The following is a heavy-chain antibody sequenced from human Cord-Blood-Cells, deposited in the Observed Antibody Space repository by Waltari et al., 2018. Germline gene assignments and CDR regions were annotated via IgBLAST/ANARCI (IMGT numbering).Heavy chain of an antibody. V-gene: IGHV4-34*01. CDR3: AREHNAFDI. J-gene: IGHJ3*02. Sequence: QVQLQQWGAGLLKPSETLSLTCAAYGGSFSGYYWSWIRQPPGKGLEWIGEINHSGSTNYNPSLKSRVTISVDTSKNQFSLKLSSVTAADTAVYYCAREHNAFDIWGQGTMVTVSS. CDR1: GGSFSGYY. CDR2: INHSGST.